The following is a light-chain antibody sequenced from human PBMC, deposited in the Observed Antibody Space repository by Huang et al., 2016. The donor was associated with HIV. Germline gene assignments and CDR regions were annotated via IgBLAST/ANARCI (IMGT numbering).Light chain of an antibody. V-gene: IGKV3-20*01. Sequence: EIVLTQSPGTLSLSPGERATLSCRASQSISSSYLAWYQQKPGHAPRRLMYGSSSRATGITDRFSGSGSGTDFTLTISRLEPEDFAVYYCQQYGSSPFTLGPGTKVDIK. CDR2: GSS. CDR3: QQYGSSPFT. CDR1: QSISSSY. J-gene: IGKJ3*01.